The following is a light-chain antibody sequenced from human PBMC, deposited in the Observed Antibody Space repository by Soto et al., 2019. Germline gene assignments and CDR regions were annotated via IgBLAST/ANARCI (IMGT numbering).Light chain of an antibody. CDR3: SSYAGSNNFVV. CDR2: DVI. Sequence: QSALTQPPSASGSPGQSVTISCTGTSSDVGSYNFVSWYQHHPGKAPKLMLYDVIKRPSGVPDRFSGSKSGNTASLTVSGLQAEDEADYYCSSYAGSNNFVVFGGGTKVTVL. J-gene: IGLJ2*01. V-gene: IGLV2-8*01. CDR1: SSDVGSYNF.